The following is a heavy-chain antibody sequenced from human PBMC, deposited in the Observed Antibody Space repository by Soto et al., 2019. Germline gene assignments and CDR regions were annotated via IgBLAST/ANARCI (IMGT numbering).Heavy chain of an antibody. CDR3: AKGVVVVTPFDY. V-gene: IGHV4-31*03. CDR2: IYYSGTT. Sequence: PSETLSLTCTVSGVSISSGGYYRSWIRQHPGEGLEWIGYIYYSGTTNYNPSFKSRVTISVDTSKNQFSLKLSSVTAADTAVYYCAKGVVVVTPFDYWGRGALVTVSS. D-gene: IGHD2-21*02. J-gene: IGHJ4*02. CDR1: GVSISSGGYY.